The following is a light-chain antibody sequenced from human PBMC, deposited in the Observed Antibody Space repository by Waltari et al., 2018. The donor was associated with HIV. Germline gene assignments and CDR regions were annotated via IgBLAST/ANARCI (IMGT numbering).Light chain of an antibody. J-gene: IGLJ2*01. V-gene: IGLV2-14*03. CDR2: DVG. Sequence: SALSQPASVTGSPGQSITISCSGTSYDIGKYNYVSWYQQNPGEAPKLLISDVGSRPSVVSTRCSGSKSGNTASLTISGLQADDEAHYFCSSYTGDNTVIFAGGTKVTV. CDR1: SYDIGKYNY. CDR3: SSYTGDNTVI.